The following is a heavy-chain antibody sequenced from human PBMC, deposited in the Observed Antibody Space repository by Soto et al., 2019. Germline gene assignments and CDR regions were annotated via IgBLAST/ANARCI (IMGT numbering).Heavy chain of an antibody. CDR1: GGTFSSYA. J-gene: IGHJ5*02. V-gene: IGHV1-69*13. CDR2: IIPIFGTA. D-gene: IGHD3-10*01. CDR3: ARDIPRGSRRAGNWFDP. Sequence: SVKVSCKAPGGTFSSYAISWVRQAPGQGLEWMGGIIPIFGTANYAQKFQGRVTITADEFTSTAYMELSSLRSEDTAVYYCARDIPRGSRRAGNWFDPWGQGTLVTVSS.